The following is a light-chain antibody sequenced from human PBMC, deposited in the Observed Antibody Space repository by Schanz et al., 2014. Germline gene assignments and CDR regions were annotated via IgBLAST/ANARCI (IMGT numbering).Light chain of an antibody. CDR2: DAS. J-gene: IGKJ2*01. CDR3: QQYAGSHT. Sequence: EIVLTQSPATLSLSPGERATLSCRASQSVSSYLAWYQQKPGQAPRLLIYDASNRATGIPARFSGSGSGTDFTLTISSLEPEDFAVYYCQQYAGSHTFGQGTKLEIK. CDR1: QSVSSY. V-gene: IGKV3-11*01.